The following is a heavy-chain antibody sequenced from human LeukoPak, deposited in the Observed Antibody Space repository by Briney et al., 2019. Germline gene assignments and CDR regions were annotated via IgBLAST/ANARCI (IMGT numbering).Heavy chain of an antibody. CDR2: INPNSGGT. D-gene: IGHD3-22*01. J-gene: IGHJ4*02. CDR1: GYTFTGYY. Sequence: ASVKVSCKASGYTFTGYYMHWVRQAPGQGLEWMGWINPNSGGTNYAQKFQGRVTMTRDTSISTAYMDLSRLRSDDTAVYYCARGLFPPYYYDRSELTDYWGQGTLVTVSS. CDR3: ARGLFPPYYYDRSELTDY. V-gene: IGHV1-2*02.